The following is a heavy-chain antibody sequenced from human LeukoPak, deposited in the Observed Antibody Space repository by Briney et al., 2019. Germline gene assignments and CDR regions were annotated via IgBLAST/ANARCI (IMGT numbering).Heavy chain of an antibody. CDR3: AAVAGLGNAFDI. J-gene: IGHJ3*02. Sequence: VKVSCKASGYTFTGYYMHWVRQAPGQGLEWMGWINPNSGGTNYAQKFQGRVTMTRDTSISTAYMELSRLRSDDTAVYYCAAVAGLGNAFDIWGQGTMVTVSS. V-gene: IGHV1-2*02. CDR1: GYTFTGYY. D-gene: IGHD6-19*01. CDR2: INPNSGGT.